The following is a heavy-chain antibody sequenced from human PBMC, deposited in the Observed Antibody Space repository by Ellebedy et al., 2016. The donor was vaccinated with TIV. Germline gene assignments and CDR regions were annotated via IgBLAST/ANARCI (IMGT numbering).Heavy chain of an antibody. V-gene: IGHV3-7*01. CDR1: GFTFSSYW. CDR2: IKQDGSAK. Sequence: GGSLRLSXAASGFTFSSYWMQWVRQAPGKGLEWVANIKQDGSAKYYVDSVKGRFTISRDNAKNSLYLQMRSLRVEDTAVYYCARAAHFYSYGMDVWGQGTTVTVSS. CDR3: ARAAHFYSYGMDV. D-gene: IGHD2-21*01. J-gene: IGHJ6*02.